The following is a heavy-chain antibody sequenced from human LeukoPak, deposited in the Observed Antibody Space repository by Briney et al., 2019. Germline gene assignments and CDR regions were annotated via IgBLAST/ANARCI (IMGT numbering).Heavy chain of an antibody. D-gene: IGHD1-26*01. CDR2: ISGSGARK. V-gene: IGHV3-23*01. CDR1: GFTFSSYG. Sequence: GGSLRLSCAASGFTFSSYGMSWVRQAPGKGLECGSGISGSGARKDYADSVKGRFTISRDNAKNTLYLQMSSLRAEDTAVYYCAKGSREWELLDAFDFWGQGTKVAVSS. J-gene: IGHJ3*01. CDR3: AKGSREWELLDAFDF.